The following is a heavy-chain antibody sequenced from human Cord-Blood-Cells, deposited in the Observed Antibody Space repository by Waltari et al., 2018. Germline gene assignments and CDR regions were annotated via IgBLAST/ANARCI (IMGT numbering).Heavy chain of an antibody. CDR2: INAGNGNT. CDR3: ARDSAGRYFDWLLSWDAFDI. J-gene: IGHJ3*02. CDR1: GYTFTSYA. V-gene: IGHV1-3*01. Sequence: QVQLVQSGAEVKKPGASVKVSCKASGYTFTSYAMHWVRQAPGHRLEWMGWINAGNGNTKYSQKFQGRVTITRDTSASTAYMELSSLRSEDTAVYYCARDSAGRYFDWLLSWDAFDIWGQGTMVTVSS. D-gene: IGHD3-9*01.